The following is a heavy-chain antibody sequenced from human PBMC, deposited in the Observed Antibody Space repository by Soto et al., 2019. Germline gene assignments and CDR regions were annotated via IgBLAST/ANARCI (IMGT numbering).Heavy chain of an antibody. D-gene: IGHD1-26*01. CDR3: ARDQGLVAARAAPPWLDP. CDR1: GGTFINYA. Sequence: QVQLVQSGTEVKKPGSSVKVSCEASGGTFINYAFTWVRQAPGQGLEWMGGITPIFGTRNYAQKFQGRVTITADESTRTVYMELSSLKHEDTAGYYCARDQGLVAARAAPPWLDPWGQGTLVTVSS. CDR2: ITPIFGTR. V-gene: IGHV1-69*12. J-gene: IGHJ5*02.